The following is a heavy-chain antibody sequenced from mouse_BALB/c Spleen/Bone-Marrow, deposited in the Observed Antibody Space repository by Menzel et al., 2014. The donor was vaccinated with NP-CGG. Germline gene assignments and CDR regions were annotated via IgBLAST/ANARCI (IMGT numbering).Heavy chain of an antibody. J-gene: IGHJ3*01. V-gene: IGHV1-87*01. D-gene: IGHD1-1*01. CDR1: GYTFTSYW. Sequence: VQVVESGAELARPGASVKLSCKASGYTFTSYWMQWVKQRPGQGLEWIGAIYPGDGDTRYTQKSKGKATLTADKSSSTAYMQLISLASEDSAVYYCARSIYYYGSSPFAYWGQGTLVTFSA. CDR3: ARSIYYYGSSPFAY. CDR2: IYPGDGDT.